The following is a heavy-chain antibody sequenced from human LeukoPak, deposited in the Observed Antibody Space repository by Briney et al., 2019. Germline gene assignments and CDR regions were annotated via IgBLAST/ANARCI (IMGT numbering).Heavy chain of an antibody. V-gene: IGHV3-21*01. CDR2: ISSSSSYI. Sequence: GGSLRLSCAASGFTFSSYSMNWVRQAPGKELEWVSSISSSSSYIYYADSVKGRFTISRDNAKNSLYLQMNSLRAEDTAVYYCARTIAAAWSEDAFDIWGQGTMVTVSS. CDR1: GFTFSSYS. J-gene: IGHJ3*02. D-gene: IGHD6-13*01. CDR3: ARTIAAAWSEDAFDI.